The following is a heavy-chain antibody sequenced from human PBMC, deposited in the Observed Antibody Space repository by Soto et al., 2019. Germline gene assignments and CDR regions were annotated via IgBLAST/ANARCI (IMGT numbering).Heavy chain of an antibody. CDR1: GFTFSSYG. V-gene: IGHV3-33*01. J-gene: IGHJ6*02. CDR2: TWYDGSNK. CDR3: ARRIAASLYGMDV. Sequence: QVQLVESGGGVVQPGRSLRLSCAASGFTFSSYGMHWVRQAPGKGLEWVAVTWYDGSNKYYADSVKGRFTISRDNSKNTLYLQMNSLRAEDTAVYYCARRIAASLYGMDVWGQGTTVTVSS. D-gene: IGHD6-13*01.